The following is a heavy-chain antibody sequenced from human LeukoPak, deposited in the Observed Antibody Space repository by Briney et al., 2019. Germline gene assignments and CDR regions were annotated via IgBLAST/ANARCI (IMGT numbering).Heavy chain of an antibody. CDR3: AELGITMIGGV. CDR2: ISYDGINK. V-gene: IGHV3-30*04. D-gene: IGHD3-10*02. Sequence: AGGSLRLSCAASGFTFSSCAMHWVRQAPGKGLEWVTVISYDGINKYYADSVKGRFTISRDNSKNTVYLQMNSLRGEDTAVYYCAELGITMIGGVWGKGTTVTISS. CDR1: GFTFSSCA. J-gene: IGHJ6*04.